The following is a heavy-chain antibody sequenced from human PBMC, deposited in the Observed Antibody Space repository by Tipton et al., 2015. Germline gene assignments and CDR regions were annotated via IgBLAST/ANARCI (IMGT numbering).Heavy chain of an antibody. J-gene: IGHJ4*02. CDR1: GGSFSDYY. V-gene: IGHV4-34*01. Sequence: LRLSCAVYGGSFSDYYWSWVRQPPGRGLEWIGEINHSGYTNYNPSLKSRVTISVDASKSQFSLRLISVTAADTAVYYCARVPFDYFDYWGQGILVTVSS. CDR2: INHSGYT. CDR3: ARVPFDYFDY.